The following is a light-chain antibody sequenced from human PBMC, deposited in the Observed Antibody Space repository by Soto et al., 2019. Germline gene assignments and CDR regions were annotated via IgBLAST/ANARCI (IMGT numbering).Light chain of an antibody. Sequence: DIQMTHSPSARATSVGDRVTITCRANQGISTYLNWYQQKPGKAPKLLIYAASSLQSGVPSRFSGSGSETDFTLTISSLQPEDFATYYCQQLNSYLFTFGQGTRLEIK. V-gene: IGKV1-17*01. CDR1: QGISTY. CDR3: QQLNSYLFT. J-gene: IGKJ5*01. CDR2: AAS.